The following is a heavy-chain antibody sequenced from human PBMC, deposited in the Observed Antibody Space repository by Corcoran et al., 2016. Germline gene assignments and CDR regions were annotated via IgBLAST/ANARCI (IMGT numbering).Heavy chain of an antibody. J-gene: IGHJ5*02. CDR1: GYTFTGYY. CDR2: INPNSGGT. Sequence: QVQLVQSGAEVKKPGASVKVSCKASGYTFTGYYMHWVRQAPGQGLEWMGWINPNSGGTNYAQKFQGRGTMTRDTSISTAYMELSRLRSDDTAVYDCARGGDGDSRGAGFGWFDPWGQGTLVTVSS. V-gene: IGHV1-2*02. CDR3: ARGGDGDSRGAGFGWFDP. D-gene: IGHD6-19*01.